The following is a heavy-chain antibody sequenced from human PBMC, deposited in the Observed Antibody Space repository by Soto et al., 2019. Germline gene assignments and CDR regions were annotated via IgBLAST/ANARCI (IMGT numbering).Heavy chain of an antibody. CDR3: AKERATTTAFDY. D-gene: IGHD4-17*01. V-gene: IGHV3-23*01. CDR1: GFTFSDHY. J-gene: IGHJ4*02. CDR2: ITDNGRNT. Sequence: GGSLRLSCAASGFTFSDHYMAWIRQAPGKGLEWVSLITDNGRNTYYADSVKGRFTISRDNTKNTLFLQMNSLRAEDTAVYYCAKERATTTAFDYWGQGALVTVSS.